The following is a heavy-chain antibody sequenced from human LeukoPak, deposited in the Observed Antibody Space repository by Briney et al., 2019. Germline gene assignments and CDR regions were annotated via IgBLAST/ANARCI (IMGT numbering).Heavy chain of an antibody. CDR1: GGSFSGYY. D-gene: IGHD6-19*01. CDR3: ARVRFYSSGWYLTNGGYWYFDL. J-gene: IGHJ2*01. V-gene: IGHV4-34*01. Sequence: SETLSLTCAAYGGSFSGYYWSWIRQPPGKGLEWIGEINHSGSTNYNPSLKSRVTISVDTSKNQFSLKLSSVTAADTAVYYCARVRFYSSGWYLTNGGYWYFDLWGRGTLVTVSS. CDR2: INHSGST.